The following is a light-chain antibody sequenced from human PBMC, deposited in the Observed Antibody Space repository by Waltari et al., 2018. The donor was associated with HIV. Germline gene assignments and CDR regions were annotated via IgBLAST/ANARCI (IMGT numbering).Light chain of an antibody. V-gene: IGLV8-61*01. CDR3: VLFVGGDIWV. Sequence: QTVVTQEPSLSVSPGGTVTLTCGLSSGSVSTSHYPSWYQQPPGPAPRSLLYKTIMRSAGVPHRFSGSILGNKAALTITGAQAVDESDYYCVLFVGGDIWVFGGGTRLTVL. J-gene: IGLJ3*02. CDR2: KTI. CDR1: SGSVSTSHY.